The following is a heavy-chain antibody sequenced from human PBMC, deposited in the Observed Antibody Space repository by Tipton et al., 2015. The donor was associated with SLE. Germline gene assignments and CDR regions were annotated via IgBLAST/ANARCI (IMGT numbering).Heavy chain of an antibody. V-gene: IGHV4-39*01. CDR2: IYYSGST. CDR3: ARSSGGAAASWYFDL. CDR1: GGSISSSSYY. J-gene: IGHJ2*01. Sequence: TLSLTCAVSGGSISSSSYYWGWIRQPPGKGLEWIGSIYYSGSTYYNPSLKSRVTISVDTSKNQFSLKLSSVTAADTAVYYCARSSGGAAASWYFDLWGRGTLVTVSS. D-gene: IGHD6-13*01.